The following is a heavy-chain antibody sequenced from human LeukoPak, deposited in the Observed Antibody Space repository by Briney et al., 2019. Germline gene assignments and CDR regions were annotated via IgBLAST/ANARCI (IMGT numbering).Heavy chain of an antibody. Sequence: SVKVSCKASGFTFSNSAMQWVRQARGQRLEWIGWIVVGSGNTNYAQKLQKRVTITRDMSTSTAYMELSSLRSEDTAIYYCAADDMVAFKWGQGTLVTVSS. CDR3: AADDMVAFK. V-gene: IGHV1-58*02. CDR1: GFTFSNSA. J-gene: IGHJ4*02. CDR2: IVVGSGNT. D-gene: IGHD5-12*01.